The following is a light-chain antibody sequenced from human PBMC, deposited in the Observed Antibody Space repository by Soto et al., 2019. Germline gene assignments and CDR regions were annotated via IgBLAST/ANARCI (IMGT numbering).Light chain of an antibody. V-gene: IGKV1-5*03. J-gene: IGKJ1*01. CDR2: KAS. Sequence: DIQMTQSPSTLSASVGDRVTITCRASQSIGSWLAWYQQKPGKAPKLLIYKASSLESGVPSRFSGSGSGTDFTLTISSLQPDDFASYYCQQYGSDSPWTFGQGTKVEIK. CDR1: QSIGSW. CDR3: QQYGSDSPWT.